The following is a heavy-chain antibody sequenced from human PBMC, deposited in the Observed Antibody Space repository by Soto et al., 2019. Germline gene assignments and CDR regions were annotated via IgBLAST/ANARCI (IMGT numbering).Heavy chain of an antibody. Sequence: QVQLVESGGGVVQPGRSLRLSCAASGFTFSHYAMHWVRQAPGKGLEWVAVISYDGSNNHYADSVKGRFTISRDNSKYTLYLQMNSLRVKDAAVYFCVRGRGQNIGHYELFDDWGQGSLVAVS. J-gene: IGHJ4*02. CDR3: VRGRGQNIGHYELFDD. CDR2: ISYDGSNN. V-gene: IGHV3-30-3*01. D-gene: IGHD3-22*01. CDR1: GFTFSHYA.